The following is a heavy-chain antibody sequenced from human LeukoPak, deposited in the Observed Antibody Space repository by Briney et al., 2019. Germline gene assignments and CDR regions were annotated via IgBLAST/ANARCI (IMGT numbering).Heavy chain of an antibody. Sequence: SETLSLTCTVSGGSISSYYWIWIRQPPGKGLEWIGYIYYSGSTNYSPSLKSRVTISLDTSKNQFSLKLSSVTAADTAVYYCARGRRHSSRPDAFDIWGQGTMVTVSS. V-gene: IGHV4-59*01. CDR3: ARGRRHSSRPDAFDI. D-gene: IGHD6-13*01. CDR1: GGSISSYY. J-gene: IGHJ3*02. CDR2: IYYSGST.